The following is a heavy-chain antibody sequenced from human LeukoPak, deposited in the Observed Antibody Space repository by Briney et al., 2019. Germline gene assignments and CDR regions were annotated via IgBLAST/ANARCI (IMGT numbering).Heavy chain of an antibody. CDR1: GGSISSYY. V-gene: IGHV4-59*01. CDR2: IYYSGST. CDR3: ARFMMTTVTQYYYYYGMDV. J-gene: IGHJ6*02. D-gene: IGHD4-11*01. Sequence: SETLSLTCTVSGGSISSYYWSWIRQPPGKGLEWIGYIYYSGSTNYNPSLKSRVTTSVDTSKNQFSLKLSSVTAADTAVYYCARFMMTTVTQYYYYYGMDVWGQGTTVTVSS.